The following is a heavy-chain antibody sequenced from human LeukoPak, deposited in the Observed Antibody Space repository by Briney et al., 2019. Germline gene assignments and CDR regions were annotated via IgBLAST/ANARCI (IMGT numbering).Heavy chain of an antibody. CDR3: ARDSYGDANFDS. Sequence: GGSLRLSCAASGFTFSSYEMNWVRQAPGRGLEWVSFIYADGNTYYSDSVKGRFTISRDISRNAVYFQMNSLRAEDTAVYYCARDSYGDANFDSWGQGTLVTVSS. CDR1: GFTFSSYE. J-gene: IGHJ4*02. CDR2: IYADGNT. V-gene: IGHV3-53*01. D-gene: IGHD4-17*01.